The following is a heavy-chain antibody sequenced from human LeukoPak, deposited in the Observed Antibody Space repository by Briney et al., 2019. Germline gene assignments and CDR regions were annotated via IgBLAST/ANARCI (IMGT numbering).Heavy chain of an antibody. Sequence: PSETLSLTCTVSGGSVSSGSYYWSWIRQPAGKGLEWIRYIYYSGSTNYNPSLKSRVTISVDTSKNQFSLKLSSVTAADTAVYYCARAVGVLWFGESAWFDPWGQGTLVTVSS. V-gene: IGHV4-61*01. CDR1: GGSVSSGSYY. D-gene: IGHD3-10*01. J-gene: IGHJ5*02. CDR2: IYYSGST. CDR3: ARAVGVLWFGESAWFDP.